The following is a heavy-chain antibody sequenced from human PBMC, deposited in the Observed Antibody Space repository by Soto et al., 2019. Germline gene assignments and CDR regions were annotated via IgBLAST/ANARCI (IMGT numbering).Heavy chain of an antibody. CDR3: ARGAYSYDHGGYHSFDC. CDR1: GFSISSGYY. J-gene: IGHJ4*02. CDR2: IYFSGST. Sequence: SETLSLTCTVSGFSISSGYYWGWVRQPPGKGLEWIGSIYFSGSTYYNPSLKSRVAISVDTSKSQFSLKLSSVTAADTAVYYCARGAYSYDHGGYHSFDCWGEGTLVTVSS. D-gene: IGHD3-22*01. V-gene: IGHV4-38-2*02.